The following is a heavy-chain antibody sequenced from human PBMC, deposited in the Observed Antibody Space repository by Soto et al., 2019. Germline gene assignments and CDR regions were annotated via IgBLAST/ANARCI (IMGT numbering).Heavy chain of an antibody. CDR3: ARDRIATYANGEYFQH. V-gene: IGHV1-69*01. J-gene: IGHJ1*01. CDR1: GGTFSSYA. CDR2: IIPIFGTA. Sequence: QVQLVQSGAEVKKPVSSVKVSCKASGGTFSSYAISWVRQAPGQGLEWMGGIIPIFGTANYAQKFQGRVTITADESTSTAYMELSSLRSEDTAVYYCARDRIATYANGEYFQHWGQGTLVTVSS. D-gene: IGHD2-21*01.